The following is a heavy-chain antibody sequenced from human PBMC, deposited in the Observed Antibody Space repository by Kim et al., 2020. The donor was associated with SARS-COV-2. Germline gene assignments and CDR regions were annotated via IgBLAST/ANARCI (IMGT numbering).Heavy chain of an antibody. Sequence: SVKSRITINPDTSKNQFSLQLNSVTPEDTAVYYCAREGQQLVPGANWFDPWGQGTLVTVSS. V-gene: IGHV6-1*01. J-gene: IGHJ5*02. D-gene: IGHD6-13*01. CDR3: AREGQQLVPGANWFDP.